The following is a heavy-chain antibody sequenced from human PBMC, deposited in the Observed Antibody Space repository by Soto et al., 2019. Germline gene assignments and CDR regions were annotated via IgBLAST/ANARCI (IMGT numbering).Heavy chain of an antibody. D-gene: IGHD6-19*01. CDR1: GYTFTSYG. J-gene: IGHJ6*02. CDR2: TSAYKGNT. V-gene: IGHV1-18*01. CDR3: ARRQLLVGGYYYGMDV. Sequence: QVQLVQSGAEVKKPGASVKVSCKASGYTFTSYGISWVRQAPGQGLEWMGWTSAYKGNTNYAQKLQGRVTMTTDTSPSTAYMELRSLRSDDTAVYYCARRQLLVGGYYYGMDVWGQGTTVTVSS.